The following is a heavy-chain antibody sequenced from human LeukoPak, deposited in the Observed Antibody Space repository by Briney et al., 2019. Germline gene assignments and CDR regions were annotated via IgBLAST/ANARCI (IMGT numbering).Heavy chain of an antibody. Sequence: PGGSLRLSCAASGFTFSSYGMHWVRQAPGKGLEWVAMIWYDGSNTYYADSVKGRFTISRDNSKNTVYMQMNSLRAEDTAVYYCAKRKVATGYYFDYWGQGTLVTVSS. V-gene: IGHV3-33*06. CDR1: GFTFSSYG. CDR3: AKRKVATGYYFDY. CDR2: IWYDGSNT. D-gene: IGHD1-26*01. J-gene: IGHJ4*02.